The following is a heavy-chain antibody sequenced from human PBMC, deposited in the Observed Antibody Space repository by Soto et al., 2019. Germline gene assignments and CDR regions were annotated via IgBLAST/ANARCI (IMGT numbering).Heavy chain of an antibody. D-gene: IGHD6-19*01. CDR3: ARGRSGWCLYYYYYGMDV. CDR1: GGSFSGYY. CDR2: INHSGST. V-gene: IGHV4-34*01. J-gene: IGHJ6*02. Sequence: QVQLQQWGAGLLKPSETLSLTCAVYGGSFSGYYWSWIRQPPGKGLEWIGEINHSGSTNYNPSLKSRVTISVDTSKNQFSLKLSSVTAADTAVYYCARGRSGWCLYYYYYGMDVWGQGTTVTVFS.